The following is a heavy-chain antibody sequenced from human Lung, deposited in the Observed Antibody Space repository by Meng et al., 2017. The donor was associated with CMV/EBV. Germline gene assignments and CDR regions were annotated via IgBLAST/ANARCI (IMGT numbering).Heavy chain of an antibody. J-gene: IGHJ4*02. Sequence: GGSLRLSCKVSGFTFSNYWMNWVRQTPEKGLEWVANIKKDGSEKNYLGSVKGRFTISRDNAKNSLYLQMNRLRVEDTAVYYCARDVDYWGQGTLVTVSS. V-gene: IGHV3-7*01. CDR3: ARDVDY. CDR1: GFTFSNYW. CDR2: IKKDGSEK.